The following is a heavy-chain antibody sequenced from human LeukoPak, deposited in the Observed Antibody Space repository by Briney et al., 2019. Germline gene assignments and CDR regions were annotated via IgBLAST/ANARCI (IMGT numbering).Heavy chain of an antibody. J-gene: IGHJ4*02. Sequence: PGGSLRLSCAGSGFIFSNYAMSWVRQAPGKGLECVSVIRGSGGSAYYADSVKGRFTIYRDNSKNTLYLQMNSLRDDDTALYYCAKLSRDCSSTTCYVDFWGQGTLVTVSS. V-gene: IGHV3-23*01. D-gene: IGHD2-2*01. CDR1: GFIFSNYA. CDR2: IRGSGGSA. CDR3: AKLSRDCSSTTCYVDF.